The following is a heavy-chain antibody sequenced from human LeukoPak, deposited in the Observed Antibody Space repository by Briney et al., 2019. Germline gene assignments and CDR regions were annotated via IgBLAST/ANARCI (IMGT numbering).Heavy chain of an antibody. J-gene: IGHJ5*02. D-gene: IGHD3-16*02. CDR2: IYSGGST. CDR3: ASSTPPHRYSPFDP. V-gene: IGHV3-53*01. Sequence: GGSLRLSCATSGFTVSSNYMSWVRQAPGKGLEWVSVIYSGGSTYYADSVKGRFTISRDNSKNTLYLQMNSLRAEDTAVYYCASSTPPHRYSPFDPWGQGTLVTVSS. CDR1: GFTVSSNY.